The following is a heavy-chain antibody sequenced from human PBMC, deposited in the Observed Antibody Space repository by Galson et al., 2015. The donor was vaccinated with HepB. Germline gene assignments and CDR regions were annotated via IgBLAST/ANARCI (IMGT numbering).Heavy chain of an antibody. CDR3: AKDLVGDYARARHGMDV. Sequence: SLRLSCAAPGFTFSSYGMHWVRQAPGKGLEWVAVISYDGSNKYYADSVKGRFTISRDNSKNTLYLQMNSLRAEDTAVYYCAKDLVGDYARARHGMDVWGQGTTVTVSS. CDR1: GFTFSSYG. CDR2: ISYDGSNK. J-gene: IGHJ6*02. D-gene: IGHD4-17*01. V-gene: IGHV3-30*18.